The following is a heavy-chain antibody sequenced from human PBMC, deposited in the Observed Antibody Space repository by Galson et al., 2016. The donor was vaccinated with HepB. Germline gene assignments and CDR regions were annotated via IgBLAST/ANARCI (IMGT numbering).Heavy chain of an antibody. J-gene: IGHJ3*02. Sequence: GDSVSSNSAAWNWIRQSPSRGLEWLGGTYYRSKWYNDYAASVNSRITINPDTSKNQFSLQLNSVTPEDTAVYYCSYGFDIWGQGTMVTVSS. CDR3: SYGFDI. D-gene: IGHD3-10*01. CDR2: TYYRSKWYN. CDR1: GDSVSSNSAA. V-gene: IGHV6-1*01.